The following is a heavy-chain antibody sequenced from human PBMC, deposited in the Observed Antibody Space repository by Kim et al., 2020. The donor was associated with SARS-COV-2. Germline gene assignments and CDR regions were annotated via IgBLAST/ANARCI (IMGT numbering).Heavy chain of an antibody. Sequence: GGSLRLSCAASGFTFSGYAMSWVRQAPGKGLEWVSGISGAGGSTYYADSVKGRFTISRDNSKNTLYVQMNSLRADDTAVYYCAKVGTGDWYFDLWGRGTLVTVSS. J-gene: IGHJ2*01. CDR2: ISGAGGST. D-gene: IGHD7-27*01. V-gene: IGHV3-23*01. CDR3: AKVGTGDWYFDL. CDR1: GFTFSGYA.